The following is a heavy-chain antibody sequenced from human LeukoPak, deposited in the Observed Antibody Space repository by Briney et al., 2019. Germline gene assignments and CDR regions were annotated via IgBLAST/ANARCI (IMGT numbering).Heavy chain of an antibody. CDR2: INHSGST. CDR1: GGSFSGYY. D-gene: IGHD3-10*01. CDR3: ARGTSMVRGIHYFDY. Sequence: KPSETLSLTCAVYGGSFSGYYWSWIRQPPGKGLEWIGEINHSGSTNYNPSLKSRVTISVDTSKNQFSLKLSSVTAADTAVYYCARGTSMVRGIHYFDYWGQGTLVTVSS. V-gene: IGHV4-34*01. J-gene: IGHJ4*02.